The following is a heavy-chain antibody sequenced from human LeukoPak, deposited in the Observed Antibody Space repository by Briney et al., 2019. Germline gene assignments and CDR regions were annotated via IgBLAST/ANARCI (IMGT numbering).Heavy chain of an antibody. CDR3: AKMTLAYCGGDCYYDY. CDR1: GFTFSSYA. CDR2: ISGSGGST. J-gene: IGHJ4*02. Sequence: PGGSLRLSCAASGFTFSSYAMSWVRRAPGKGLEWVSAISGSGGSTYYADSVKGRFTISRDNSKNTLYLQMNSLRAEDTAVYYCAKMTLAYCGGDCYYDYWGQGTLVTVSS. D-gene: IGHD2-21*02. V-gene: IGHV3-23*01.